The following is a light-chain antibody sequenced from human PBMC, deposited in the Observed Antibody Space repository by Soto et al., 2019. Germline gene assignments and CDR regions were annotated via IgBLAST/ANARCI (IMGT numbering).Light chain of an antibody. CDR2: GAS. CDR3: QQYNDWPPA. V-gene: IGKV3-15*01. CDR1: QSVSSK. J-gene: IGKJ4*01. Sequence: ETVMTQPPATLSLSPGERATLSCRASQSVSSKLVWYQQKPGQAPRFLIYGASTRATGIPARFRGSGSGTEFTLTIDSLQSEDFAVYYCQQYNDWPPAFGGGTKVDI.